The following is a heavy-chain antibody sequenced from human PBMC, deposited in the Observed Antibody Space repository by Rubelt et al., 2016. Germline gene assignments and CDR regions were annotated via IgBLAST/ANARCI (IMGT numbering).Heavy chain of an antibody. Sequence: QVQLQQWGAGLLKPSETLSLTCAVYGGSFSGYYWSWIRQPPGKGLEWIGEINHSGSTNYNPSLKGRVTRSVDTSKNQFSLKLSSVTAADTAVYYCARDGPLGYCSSTSCPLMDVWGKGTTVTVSS. V-gene: IGHV4-34*01. CDR1: GGSFSGYY. J-gene: IGHJ6*03. CDR3: ARDGPLGYCSSTSCPLMDV. CDR2: INHSGST. D-gene: IGHD2-2*01.